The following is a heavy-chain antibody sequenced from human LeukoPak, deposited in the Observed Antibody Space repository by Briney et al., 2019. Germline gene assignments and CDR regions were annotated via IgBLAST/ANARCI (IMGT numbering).Heavy chain of an antibody. J-gene: IGHJ3*02. D-gene: IGHD6-6*01. CDR2: IHYSGST. V-gene: IGHV4-59*12. CDR1: GGSISSYY. Sequence: SETLSLTCTVSGGSISSYYWSWIRQPPGKGLEWIGYIHYSGSTNYNPSLKSRVTISVDTSKNQFSLKLSSVTAADTAVYYCARVGGWGSSSAGAFDIWGQGTMVTVSS. CDR3: ARVGGWGSSSAGAFDI.